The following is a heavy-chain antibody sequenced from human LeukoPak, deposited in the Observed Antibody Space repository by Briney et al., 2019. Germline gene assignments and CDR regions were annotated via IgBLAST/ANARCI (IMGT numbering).Heavy chain of an antibody. V-gene: IGHV4-59*01. CDR3: ARATYYYDSSGFEFDY. D-gene: IGHD3-22*01. CDR2: IYYSGST. J-gene: IGHJ4*02. CDR1: GGSISSYY. Sequence: KPSETLSLTCTVSGGSISSYYWSWIRQPPGKGLEWIGYIYYSGSTNYNPSLKSRVTISVDTSKNQFSLKLSSVTAADTAVYYSARATYYYDSSGFEFDYWGQGTLVTVSS.